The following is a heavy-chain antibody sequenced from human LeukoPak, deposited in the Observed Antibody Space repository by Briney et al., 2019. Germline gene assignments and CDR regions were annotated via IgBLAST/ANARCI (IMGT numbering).Heavy chain of an antibody. V-gene: IGHV3-23*01. CDR3: AKVQYIAAEFDY. CDR2: ISGSGDHT. Sequence: GGSLRLSCAVSGFTFSSYAINWVRQAPGKGLVWVSGISGSGDHTYYADSVKGRFSISRDNSRNTVYLQMNSLRAEDTAVYFCAKVQYIAAEFDYWGQGTLVTVSS. CDR1: GFTFSSYA. D-gene: IGHD6-13*01. J-gene: IGHJ4*02.